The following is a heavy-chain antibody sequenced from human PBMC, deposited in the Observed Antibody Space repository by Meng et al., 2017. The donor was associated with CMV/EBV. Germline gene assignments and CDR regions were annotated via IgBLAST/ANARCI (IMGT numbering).Heavy chain of an antibody. D-gene: IGHD3-3*01. V-gene: IGHV1-2*02. J-gene: IGHJ6*02. CDR2: INPNSGGT. CDR3: ARDPPVGSDYDFWSGCYLQNYYYGMDV. CDR1: GYTFTRYY. Sequence: ASVKVSFQASGYTFTRYYMHWVRPAPGQGLAWMGWINPNSGGTNYAQKFQGRVTLTRDTSISTAYMELGRLRYDDKAVYYGARDPPVGSDYDFWSGCYLQNYYYGMDVWGQGTTVTVSS.